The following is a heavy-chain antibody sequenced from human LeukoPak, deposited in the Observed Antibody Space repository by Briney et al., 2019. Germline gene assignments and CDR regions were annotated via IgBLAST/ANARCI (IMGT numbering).Heavy chain of an antibody. J-gene: IGHJ4*02. V-gene: IGHV3-23*01. CDR1: GFTFSSYG. Sequence: GGSLRLSCAASGFTFSSYGMNWFRQAPGKGLEWVSTISVGAEYIFYADSVKGRFTISRDDSNNALYLQMHSLRAEDTALYYCASGPPFLKYFEYWGQGTLVTVSS. CDR2: ISVGAEYI. D-gene: IGHD3-3*01. CDR3: ASGPPFLKYFEY.